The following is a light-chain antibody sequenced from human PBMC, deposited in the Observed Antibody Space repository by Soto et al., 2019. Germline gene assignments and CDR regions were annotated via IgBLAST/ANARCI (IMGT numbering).Light chain of an antibody. CDR2: GAS. CDR1: QSVSSSY. V-gene: IGKV3-20*01. Sequence: EIELTQSPGTLSLSPGERATISCRASQSVSSSYLAWYQQKPGQAPRLLIYGASSRATGIPDRFSGRGSGTDFTLTISRLEPEDFAVYYCQQYVSSPLTFGGGTRVEIK. J-gene: IGKJ4*01. CDR3: QQYVSSPLT.